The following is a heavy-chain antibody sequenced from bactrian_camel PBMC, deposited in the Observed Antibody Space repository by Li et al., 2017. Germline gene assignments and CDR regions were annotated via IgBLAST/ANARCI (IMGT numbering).Heavy chain of an antibody. J-gene: IGHJ4*01. CDR3: AANWGRGYCYIDALSFLEY. CDR1: GYTSFIDC. D-gene: IGHD3*01. CDR2: IDTRGSVT. Sequence: HVQLVESGGGSVQAGGSLKLSCTYSGYTSFIDCMGWFRQAPGKGPEGVAAIDTRGSVTVADSVKGRFSISKDNAGSTLYLQMNTLKPEDSAMYYCAANWGRGYCYIDALSFLEYWGQGTQVTVS. V-gene: IGHV3S1*01.